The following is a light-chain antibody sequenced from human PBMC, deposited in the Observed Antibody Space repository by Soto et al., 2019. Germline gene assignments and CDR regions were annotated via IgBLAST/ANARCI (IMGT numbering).Light chain of an antibody. CDR2: HAS. J-gene: IGKJ1*01. V-gene: IGKV1-39*01. CDR1: QNIPNN. CDR3: QQRYDIPT. Sequence: DIQMTQSPSPLSPAVGERVTITRQASQNIPNNLSWYQQRPGKAPNILIYHASTLQIGVPPRFSGSCSGADFTLSSSRLQPADFATSYCQQRYDIPTFGQGTKVEI.